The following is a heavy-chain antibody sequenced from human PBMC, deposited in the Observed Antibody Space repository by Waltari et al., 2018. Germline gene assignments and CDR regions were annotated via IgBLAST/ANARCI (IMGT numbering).Heavy chain of an antibody. CDR2: IRSKAFGGAP. CDR1: GFTFGDYA. J-gene: IGHJ4*02. Sequence: EVQLVESGGGLVQPGRSLRLSCTTSGFTFGDYALSWSRQSPGKGLEWVGFIRSKAFGGAPAYAASVTGRFIISRDDSKSIAYLQLNSLKTEDTGIYYCTRVSGYSYGPDFDYWGQGTLVTVSS. V-gene: IGHV3-49*03. CDR3: TRVSGYSYGPDFDY. D-gene: IGHD5-18*01.